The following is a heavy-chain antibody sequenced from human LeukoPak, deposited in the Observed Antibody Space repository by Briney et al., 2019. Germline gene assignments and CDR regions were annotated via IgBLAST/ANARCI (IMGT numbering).Heavy chain of an antibody. CDR1: GFTFSSYA. CDR2: ISYDGSNK. J-gene: IGHJ4*02. CDR3: ARDPTSIAAPRYFDY. V-gene: IGHV3-30*04. Sequence: GGSLRLSCAASGFTFSSYAMHWVRQAPGKGLEWVAVISYDGSNKYYADSVKGRFTISRDNSKNTLYLQMNSLRAEDTAVYYCARDPTSIAAPRYFDYWGQGTLVTVSS. D-gene: IGHD6-6*01.